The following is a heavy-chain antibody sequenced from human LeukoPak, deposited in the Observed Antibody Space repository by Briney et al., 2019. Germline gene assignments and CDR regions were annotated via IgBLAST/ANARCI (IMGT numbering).Heavy chain of an antibody. Sequence: GASVKVSCKASGYTFTSYGISWVRQAPGQGLEWMGWISAYNGNTNYAQKLQDRVTMTTDTSTSTAYMELRSLRSDDTAVYYCARAVDMVPAAVLYFDYWGQGTLVTVSS. V-gene: IGHV1-18*01. CDR3: ARAVDMVPAAVLYFDY. J-gene: IGHJ4*02. CDR2: ISAYNGNT. CDR1: GYTFTSYG. D-gene: IGHD2-2*01.